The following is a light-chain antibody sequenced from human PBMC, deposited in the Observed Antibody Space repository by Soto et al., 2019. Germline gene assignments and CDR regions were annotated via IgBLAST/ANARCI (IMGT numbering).Light chain of an antibody. V-gene: IGKV1-5*01. CDR2: DAS. Sequence: DIQMTQSPSTLSASVVDRVTITFRASQTVSNWLAWYQQKPGKAPKVLIYDASKLKSGVPSRFSGSGSGTEFTLTISSLQPDDFATYYCQQYSSYSTFGQGTKVDIK. CDR3: QQYSSYST. CDR1: QTVSNW. J-gene: IGKJ1*01.